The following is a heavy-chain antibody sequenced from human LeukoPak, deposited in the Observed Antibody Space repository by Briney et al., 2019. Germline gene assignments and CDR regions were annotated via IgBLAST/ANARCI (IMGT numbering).Heavy chain of an antibody. D-gene: IGHD1-26*01. CDR3: AKAASGSYLYYFDY. CDR1: GLTFSSYA. J-gene: IGHJ4*02. Sequence: GGSLRLSCAASGLTFSSYAMTWVRQAPGKGLEWVSTISYSGGSTYYVDSVKGRFTISSDNSENTLYLQLNSLRAEDTAVYYCAKAASGSYLYYFDYWGQGTLVTVSS. CDR2: ISYSGGST. V-gene: IGHV3-23*01.